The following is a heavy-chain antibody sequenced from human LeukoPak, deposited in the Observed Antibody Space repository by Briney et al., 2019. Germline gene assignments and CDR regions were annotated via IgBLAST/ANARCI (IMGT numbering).Heavy chain of an antibody. J-gene: IGHJ5*02. CDR1: GFTFSSYG. CDR3: AKDVRRCNGACT. V-gene: IGHV3-33*06. D-gene: IGHD2-8*01. CDR2: IWYDGSNK. Sequence: PGRSLRLSCAASGFTFSSYGMHWVRQAPGKGLEWVAAIWYDGSNKYYADSVKGRFTISRDNSKNTLSLQMNSLRVEDTAIYYCAKDVRRCNGACTWGQGTLVTVSS.